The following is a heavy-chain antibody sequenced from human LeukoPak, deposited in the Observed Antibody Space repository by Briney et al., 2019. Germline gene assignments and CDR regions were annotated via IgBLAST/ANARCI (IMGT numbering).Heavy chain of an antibody. D-gene: IGHD4-17*01. CDR2: IYSGGST. V-gene: IGHV3-66*01. Sequence: TGGSLRLSCAVSGFTFSNYAMSWVRQAPGKGLEWVSVIYSGGSTYYADSVKGRFTISRDNSKNTLYLQMNSLRAEDTAVYYCARVDYGDYGFDYWGQGTLVTVSS. CDR1: GFTFSNYA. J-gene: IGHJ4*02. CDR3: ARVDYGDYGFDY.